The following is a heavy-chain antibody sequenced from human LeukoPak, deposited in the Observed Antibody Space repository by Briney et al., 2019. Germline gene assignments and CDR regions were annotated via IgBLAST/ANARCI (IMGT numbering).Heavy chain of an antibody. Sequence: SGTLSLTCAVSGGSISSSNWWSWVRQPPGKGLEWIGEIYHSGSTNYNPSLKSRVTISVDTSKNQFSLKLSSVTAADTAVYYCARRGRGIQLWPSNGWFDPWGQGTLVTVSS. CDR3: ARRGRGIQLWPSNGWFDP. V-gene: IGHV4-4*02. D-gene: IGHD5-18*01. CDR2: IYHSGST. J-gene: IGHJ5*02. CDR1: GGSISSSNW.